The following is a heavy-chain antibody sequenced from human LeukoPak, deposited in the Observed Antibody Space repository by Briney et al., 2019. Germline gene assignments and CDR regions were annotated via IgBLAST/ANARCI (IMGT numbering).Heavy chain of an antibody. J-gene: IGHJ5*02. Sequence: SVKVSCMASGGTFSSYAISWVRQAPGQGLEWMGGIIPIFGTANYAQKFQGRVTITADESTSTAYMELSSLRSEDTAVYYCARRAVCGGDCYSRWFDPWGQGTLVTVSS. V-gene: IGHV1-69*13. CDR2: IIPIFGTA. D-gene: IGHD2-21*02. CDR1: GGTFSSYA. CDR3: ARRAVCGGDCYSRWFDP.